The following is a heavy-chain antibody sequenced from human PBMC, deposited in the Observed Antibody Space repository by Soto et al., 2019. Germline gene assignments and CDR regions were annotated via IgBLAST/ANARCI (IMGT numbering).Heavy chain of an antibody. V-gene: IGHV3-64D*06. J-gene: IGHJ4*02. CDR3: VKGEYYYDNSGYFPCDY. D-gene: IGHD3-22*01. CDR2: ISTNGGST. Sequence: GGSLRLSRSASGFTFSSYAMHWVRQAPGKGLEYVSSISTNGGSTHYADSVKGRFTISRDNSKNTQYLQMSSLRADDTAVYYCVKGEYYYDNSGYFPCDYWGQGT. CDR1: GFTFSSYA.